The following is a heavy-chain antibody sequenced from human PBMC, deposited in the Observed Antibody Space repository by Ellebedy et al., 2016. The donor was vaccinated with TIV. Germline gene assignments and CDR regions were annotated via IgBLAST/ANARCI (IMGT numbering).Heavy chain of an antibody. D-gene: IGHD3-9*01. CDR2: ISSGGSTL. J-gene: IGHJ5*02. CDR3: ASPTSLYYDILTGYYNMS. V-gene: IGHV3-48*03. Sequence: PGGSLRLSCAASGFTFSSYEMNWVRQAPGTGMKWVSHISSGGSTLSYADSVKGRSTISRDNAKNARYLQMNSLRAEDTAVYYCASPTSLYYDILTGYYNMSWGQGTLVTVSS. CDR1: GFTFSSYE.